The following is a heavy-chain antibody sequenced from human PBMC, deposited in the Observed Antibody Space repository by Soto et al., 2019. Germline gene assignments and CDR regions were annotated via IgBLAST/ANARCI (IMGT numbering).Heavy chain of an antibody. V-gene: IGHV4-34*01. D-gene: IGHD3-10*01. CDR1: GGSFRGYY. Sequence: KPSETLSLTCAVHGGSFRGYYWSWIRQPPGKGLEWIGEINHSGGTNYNPSLKSRVSISVDASKNQFSLQLTSVTAADTAVYYCARLWSSNEGSSWGQGTLVTASS. CDR2: INHSGGT. J-gene: IGHJ4*01. CDR3: ARLWSSNEGSS.